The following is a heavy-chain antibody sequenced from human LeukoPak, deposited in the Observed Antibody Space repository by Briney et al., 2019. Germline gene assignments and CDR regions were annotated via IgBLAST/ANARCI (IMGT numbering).Heavy chain of an antibody. CDR3: ARDFWSGYNSLNWFDP. CDR1: GGTFSSYA. Sequence: VASVKVSCKASGGTFSSYAISWVRQAPGQGLEWMGGIIPIFGTANYAQKFQGRVTITADESTSTAYMELSSLRSEDTAVYYCARDFWSGYNSLNWFDPWGQGTLVTVSS. CDR2: IIPIFGTA. D-gene: IGHD3-3*01. J-gene: IGHJ5*02. V-gene: IGHV1-69*13.